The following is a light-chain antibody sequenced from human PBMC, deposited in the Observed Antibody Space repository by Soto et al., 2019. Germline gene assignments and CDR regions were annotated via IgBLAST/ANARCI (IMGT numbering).Light chain of an antibody. CDR2: AVN. CDR3: CSYAGRNTLI. V-gene: IGLV2-8*01. J-gene: IGLJ2*01. Sequence: QSALTQPPSASGSPGQSVTISCTGSRSDVGGNDLVSWYQQHPGKAPQLIISAVNKRPSGFPDRFSGSKSGNTASLTVSGLQAEDEADYYCCSYAGRNTLIFGGGTKVTVL. CDR1: RSDVGGNDL.